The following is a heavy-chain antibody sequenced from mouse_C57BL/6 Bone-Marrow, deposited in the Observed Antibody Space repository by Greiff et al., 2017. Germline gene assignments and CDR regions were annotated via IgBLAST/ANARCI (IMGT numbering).Heavy chain of an antibody. CDR1: GFTFSSYG. CDR2: ISSGGSYT. Sequence: DVQLVESGGDLVKPGGSLKLSCAASGFTFSSYGMSWVRQTPDKRLEWVATISSGGSYTYYPDSVKGRFTISRDNAKNTLYLQMSSLKSEDTAMYYCARQVDWDSFAYWGQGTLVTVSA. D-gene: IGHD4-1*01. V-gene: IGHV5-6*01. J-gene: IGHJ3*01. CDR3: ARQVDWDSFAY.